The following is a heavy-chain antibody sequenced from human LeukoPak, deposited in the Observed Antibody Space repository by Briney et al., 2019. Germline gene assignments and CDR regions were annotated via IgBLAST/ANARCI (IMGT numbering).Heavy chain of an antibody. V-gene: IGHV4-38-2*02. J-gene: IGHJ5*02. Sequence: SETLSLTCTVSGYSISSGYYWGWIRQPPGKGLEWIGSIYHSGSTYYNPSLKSRVTISVDTSKNQFSLKLSSVTAADTAVYYCARDYSNSFDPWGQGTLVTVSS. CDR2: IYHSGST. CDR3: ARDYSNSFDP. CDR1: GYSISSGYY. D-gene: IGHD4-11*01.